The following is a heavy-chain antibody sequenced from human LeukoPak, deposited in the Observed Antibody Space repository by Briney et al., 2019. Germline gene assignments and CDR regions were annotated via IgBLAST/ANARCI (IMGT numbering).Heavy chain of an antibody. Sequence: PSETLSLTCTVSGGSISSYYWNWIRQPAGKGLEWIGRIYTSGSTNYNPSLKSRVTMSVDTSKNQFSLKLSSVTAADTAVYYCARASAATPTSNGYYSGSYSGAFDIWGQGTMVTVSS. CDR2: IYTSGST. V-gene: IGHV4-4*07. J-gene: IGHJ3*02. CDR1: GGSISSYY. CDR3: ARASAATPTSNGYYSGSYSGAFDI. D-gene: IGHD1-26*01.